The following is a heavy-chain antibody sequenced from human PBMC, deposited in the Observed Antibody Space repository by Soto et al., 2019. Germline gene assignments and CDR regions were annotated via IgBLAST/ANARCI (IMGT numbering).Heavy chain of an antibody. V-gene: IGHV4-59*01. CDR1: GGSISSYY. CDR3: ARDSIWFGELLGPFDYYYYGMDV. CDR2: IYYSGST. Sequence: LSLTCTVSGGSISSYYRSWIRQPPVKGLEWIGYIYYSGSTNYNPSLKSRVTISVDTSKNQFSLKLSSVTAADTAVYYCARDSIWFGELLGPFDYYYYGMDVWGKGTTVTVSS. J-gene: IGHJ6*04. D-gene: IGHD3-10*01.